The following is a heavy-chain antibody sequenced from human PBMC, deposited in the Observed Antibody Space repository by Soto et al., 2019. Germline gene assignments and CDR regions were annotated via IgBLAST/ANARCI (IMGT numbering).Heavy chain of an antibody. CDR2: INPNSGGT. D-gene: IGHD6-19*01. V-gene: IGHV1-2*04. Sequence: ASVKVSCKASGYTFTGYYMHWVRQAPGQGLEWMGWINPNSGGTNYAQKFQGWVTMTRDTSISTAYMELSRLRSDDTAVYYCARAGYSSGWYIENYYYGLDVWGQGTTVTVS. CDR3: ARAGYSSGWYIENYYYGLDV. J-gene: IGHJ6*02. CDR1: GYTFTGYY.